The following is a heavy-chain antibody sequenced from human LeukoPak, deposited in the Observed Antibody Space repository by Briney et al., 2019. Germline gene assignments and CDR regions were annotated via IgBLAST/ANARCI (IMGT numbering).Heavy chain of an antibody. D-gene: IGHD5-24*01. J-gene: IGHJ4*02. Sequence: GESLKISCKASVYSFTNYWIGGVRQMRRKGLEWMGIIDPGNSDTRYSPSLQCQVTFSADNSISTAYLQWSSLQASDTAMYYCARASRDGYNQNFDYWGQGPLVTVSS. CDR2: IDPGNSDT. CDR3: ARASRDGYNQNFDY. CDR1: VYSFTNYW. V-gene: IGHV5-51*01.